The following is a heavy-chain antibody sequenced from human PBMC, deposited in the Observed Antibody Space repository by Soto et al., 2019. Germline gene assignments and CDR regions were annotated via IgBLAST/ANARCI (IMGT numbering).Heavy chain of an antibody. CDR1: GFTFSSYG. V-gene: IGHV3-33*01. D-gene: IGHD2-15*01. CDR2: IWYDGSNK. J-gene: IGHJ3*02. Sequence: GGSLRLSCAASGFTFSSYGMHWVRQAPGKGLEWVAVIWYDGSNKYYADSVKGRFTISRDNSKNTLYLQMNSLRAEDTAVYYCARDNCSGGSCYPAGDAFDIWGPGTMVTVSS. CDR3: ARDNCSGGSCYPAGDAFDI.